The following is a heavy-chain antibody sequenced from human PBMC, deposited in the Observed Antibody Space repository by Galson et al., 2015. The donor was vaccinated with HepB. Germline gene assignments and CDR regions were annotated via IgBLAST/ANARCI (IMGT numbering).Heavy chain of an antibody. V-gene: IGHV1-69*06. CDR1: GGTFSSYA. CDR3: ARARYSSGWKGWYFDY. D-gene: IGHD6-19*01. Sequence: SVKVSCKASGGTFSSYAISWVRQAPGQGLEWMGGIIPIFGTANYAQKFQGRVTITADKSTSTAYMELSSLRSEDTAVYYCARARYSSGWKGWYFDYWGQGTLVTVSS. J-gene: IGHJ4*02. CDR2: IIPIFGTA.